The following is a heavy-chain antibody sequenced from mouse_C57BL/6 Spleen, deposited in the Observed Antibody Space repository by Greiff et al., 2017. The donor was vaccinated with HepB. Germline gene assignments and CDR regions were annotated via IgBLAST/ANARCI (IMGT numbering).Heavy chain of an antibody. D-gene: IGHD3-2*02. CDR3: ARAGDSAGYSFAY. Sequence: VQLQQPGAELVKPGASVKMSCKASGYTFTSYWITWVKQRPGQGLEWIGDIYPGSGSTNYNEKFKSKATLPVDTSSSPAYMQLSSLTSEDSAVYYGARAGDSAGYSFAYWGRGTLVTVSA. CDR1: GYTFTSYW. J-gene: IGHJ3*01. V-gene: IGHV1-55*01. CDR2: IYPGSGST.